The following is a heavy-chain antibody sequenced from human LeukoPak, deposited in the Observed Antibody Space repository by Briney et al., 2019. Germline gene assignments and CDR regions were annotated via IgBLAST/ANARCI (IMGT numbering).Heavy chain of an antibody. CDR3: ARALRSWFDP. Sequence: PSETLSLTCTVSGGSISSYYWSWIRQPPGKGLEWIGYIYYSGSTNYNPSLKSRVTISVDTSKNQFSLKLSSATAADTAVYYCARALRSWFDPWGQGTLVTVSS. V-gene: IGHV4-59*01. CDR1: GGSISSYY. CDR2: IYYSGST. J-gene: IGHJ5*02.